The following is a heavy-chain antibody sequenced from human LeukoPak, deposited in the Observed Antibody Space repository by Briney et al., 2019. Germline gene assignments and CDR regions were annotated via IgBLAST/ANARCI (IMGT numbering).Heavy chain of an antibody. V-gene: IGHV4-39*07. CDR3: ARDAHIVVVPAAAYNWFDP. J-gene: IGHJ5*02. CDR1: GGSISSSGYY. CDR2: IYSSGST. D-gene: IGHD2-2*01. Sequence: SETLSLTCTVSGGSISSSGYYWGWIRQPPGKGLEWIGSIYSSGSTYYNPSLKSRVTISVNTSKNQFSLKLNSVAAADTAVYYCARDAHIVVVPAAAYNWFDPWGQGTLVTVSS.